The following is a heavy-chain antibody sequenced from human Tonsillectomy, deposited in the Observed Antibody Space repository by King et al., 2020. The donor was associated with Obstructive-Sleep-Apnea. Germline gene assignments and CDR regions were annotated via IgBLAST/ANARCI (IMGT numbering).Heavy chain of an antibody. D-gene: IGHD4-23*01. J-gene: IGHJ1*01. CDR3: AKDGLHDYGGNPAEYFQH. Sequence: VQLVESGGGVVQPGRSLRLSCAASGFTFSSYGMHWVRQAPGKGLEWVAVISYDGSNKYYADSVKGRFTISRDNSKNTLYLQMNSLRAEDTAVYYCAKDGLHDYGGNPAEYFQHWGQGPLVTVSS. CDR1: GFTFSSYG. V-gene: IGHV3-30*18. CDR2: ISYDGSNK.